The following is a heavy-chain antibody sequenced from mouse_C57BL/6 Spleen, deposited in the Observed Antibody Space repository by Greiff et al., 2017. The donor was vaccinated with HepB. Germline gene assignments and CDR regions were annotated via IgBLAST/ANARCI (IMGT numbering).Heavy chain of an antibody. D-gene: IGHD2-5*01. CDR1: GYTFTDYE. Sequence: VQLQQSGAELVRPGASVTLSCKASGYTFTDYEMHWVKQTPVHGLEWIGAIDPETGGTAYNQKFKGKAILTADKSSSTAYMELRSLTSEDSAVYYCTGGAYYSNYGGVFAYWGQGTLVTVSA. CDR3: TGGAYYSNYGGVFAY. CDR2: IDPETGGT. J-gene: IGHJ3*01. V-gene: IGHV1-15*01.